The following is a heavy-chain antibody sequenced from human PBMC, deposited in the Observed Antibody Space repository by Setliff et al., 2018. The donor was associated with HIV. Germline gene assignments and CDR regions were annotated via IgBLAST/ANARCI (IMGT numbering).Heavy chain of an antibody. CDR2: ISPNFGHT. CDR3: ARLGSGWSDSYYYAMDV. CDR1: GYTFTTYG. V-gene: IGHV1-18*01. D-gene: IGHD6-19*01. J-gene: IGHJ6*02. Sequence: ASVKVSCKASGYTFTTYGISWVRQAPGHGLEWMGWISPNFGHTNYAQNFLGRVTMTIDTSTSRAYMELRSLRSDDTAMYFCARLGSGWSDSYYYAMDVWGQGTTVTVSS.